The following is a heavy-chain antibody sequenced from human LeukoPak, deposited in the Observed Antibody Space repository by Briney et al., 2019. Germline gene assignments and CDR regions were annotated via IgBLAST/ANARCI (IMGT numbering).Heavy chain of an antibody. CDR2: IYYSGST. D-gene: IGHD3-10*01. V-gene: IGHV4-59*01. CDR3: ASTDRGWFGELLRFDP. J-gene: IGHJ5*02. Sequence: SETLSLTCTVSGGSISSYYWSWIRQPPGKGLEWIGYIYYSGSTNYNPSLKSRVTISVDTSKNQFSLKLSSVTAADTAVYYRASTDRGWFGELLRFDPWGQGTLVTVSS. CDR1: GGSISSYY.